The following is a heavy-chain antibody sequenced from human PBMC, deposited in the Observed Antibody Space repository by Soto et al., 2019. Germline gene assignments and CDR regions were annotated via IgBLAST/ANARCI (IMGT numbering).Heavy chain of an antibody. V-gene: IGHV3-21*01. CDR2: ISIGNSYI. D-gene: IGHD4-4*01. J-gene: IGHJ4*02. CDR1: GFTFSSYT. CDR3: ATYSSFDY. Sequence: EVQLVESGGGLVKPGGSLTLSCAASGFTFSSYTMSWVRQAPGKGLEWVSSISIGNSYIYYADSVKGRFTISRDNAKNLLYLQMNSLRAEDTAVYYCATYSSFDYWGQGTLVTVSS.